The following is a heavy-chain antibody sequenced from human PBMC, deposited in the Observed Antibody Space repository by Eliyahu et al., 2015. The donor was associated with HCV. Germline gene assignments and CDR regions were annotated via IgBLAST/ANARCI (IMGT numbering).Heavy chain of an antibody. CDR2: VSYDGSSK. CDR3: ATEGLYSYAHDY. V-gene: IGHV3-30-3*01. Sequence: QVQLVESGGGVVQPGRSLRLSCVASGXTFSRYTFHWVRQAPGKGLEWVAVVSYDGSSKNYVDSVRGRFTISRDNSKNTLNLQMNSLRTEDTAVYYCATEGLYSYAHDYWGQGALVTVSS. D-gene: IGHD2-2*01. J-gene: IGHJ4*02. CDR1: GXTFSRYT.